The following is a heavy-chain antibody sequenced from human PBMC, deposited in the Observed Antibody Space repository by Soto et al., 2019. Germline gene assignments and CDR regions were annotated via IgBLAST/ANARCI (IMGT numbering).Heavy chain of an antibody. CDR1: DDSISSSSYY. CDR2: IYYTGRT. D-gene: IGHD2-2*01. Sequence: SETLSLTCTVSDDSISSSSYYWGWIRQPPGKGLEWIGSIYYTGRTYYNPSLKSRVYISADTSENQFSLKLSSVTAADTAVYYCARHMVKTWDVVAVPPAQNGSDPRGPATLVPLST. J-gene: IGHJ5*02. CDR3: ARHMVKTWDVVAVPPAQNGSDP. V-gene: IGHV4-39*01.